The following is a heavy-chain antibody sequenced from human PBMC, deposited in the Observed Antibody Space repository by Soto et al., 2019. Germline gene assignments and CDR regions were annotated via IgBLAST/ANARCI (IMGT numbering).Heavy chain of an antibody. V-gene: IGHV3-21*01. CDR1: GFTFSSYS. D-gene: IGHD2-21*02. J-gene: IGHJ6*02. CDR3: ARKKVTRGSYYYGMDV. Sequence: SGGSLRLSCAASGFTFSSYSMNWVRQAPGKGLEWVSSISSSSSYIYYADSVKGRFTISRDNAKNSLYLQMNSLRAEDTAVYYCARKKVTRGSYYYGMDVWGQGTTVTVSS. CDR2: ISSSSSYI.